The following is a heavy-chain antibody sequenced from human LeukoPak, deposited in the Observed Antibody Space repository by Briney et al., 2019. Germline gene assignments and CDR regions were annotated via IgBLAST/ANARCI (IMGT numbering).Heavy chain of an antibody. CDR3: ARGRVLRFLEWLPKNYYYYMDV. D-gene: IGHD3-3*01. V-gene: IGHV4-34*01. Sequence: SETLSLTCAVYGGSFSGYYWSWIRQPPGKGLEWIGEINHSGSTNYNPSLKSRVTISVDTSKNQFSLKLSSVTAADTAVYYCARGRVLRFLEWLPKNYYYYMDVWGKGTTVTVSS. J-gene: IGHJ6*03. CDR1: GGSFSGYY. CDR2: INHSGST.